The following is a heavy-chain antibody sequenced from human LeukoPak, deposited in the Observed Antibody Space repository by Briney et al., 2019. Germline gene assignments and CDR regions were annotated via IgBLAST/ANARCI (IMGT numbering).Heavy chain of an antibody. V-gene: IGHV1-2*02. D-gene: IGHD3-10*01. CDR1: GYTFTGYY. Sequence: ASVKVSCKASGYTFTGYYMHWVRQAPGQGLEWMGWINPNSGGANYAQKFQGRVTMTRDTSISTAYMELSRLRSDDTAVYYCARERYGSGSYYFDYWGQGTLVTVSS. CDR3: ARERYGSGSYYFDY. J-gene: IGHJ4*02. CDR2: INPNSGGA.